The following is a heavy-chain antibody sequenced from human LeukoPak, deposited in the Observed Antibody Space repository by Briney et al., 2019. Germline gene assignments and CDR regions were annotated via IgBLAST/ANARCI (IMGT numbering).Heavy chain of an antibody. J-gene: IGHJ6*03. V-gene: IGHV1-69*13. CDR2: IIPIFGTA. CDR3: ARDREGDSSSSGGDYYYYYMDV. Sequence: SVKVSCKASGGTFSSYAISWVRQAPGQGLEWMGGIIPIFGTANYAQKFQGRVTITADESTSTAYMELSSLRSEDTAVYYCARDREGDSSSSGGDYYYYYMDVWGKGTTVTVSS. D-gene: IGHD6-6*01. CDR1: GGTFSSYA.